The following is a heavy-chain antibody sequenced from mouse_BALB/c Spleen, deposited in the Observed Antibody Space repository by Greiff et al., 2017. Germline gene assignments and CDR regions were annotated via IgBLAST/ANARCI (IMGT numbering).Heavy chain of an antibody. CDR3: ATQLGLYYAMDY. D-gene: IGHD3-1*01. J-gene: IGHJ4*01. V-gene: IGHV1-39*01. Sequence: EVKLMESGPELEKPGASVKISCKASGYSFTGYNMNWVKQSNGKSLEWIGNIDPYYGGTSYNQKFKGKATLTVDKSSSTAYMQLKSLTSEDSAVYYCATQLGLYYAMDYWGQGTSVTVSS. CDR1: GYSFTGYN. CDR2: IDPYYGGT.